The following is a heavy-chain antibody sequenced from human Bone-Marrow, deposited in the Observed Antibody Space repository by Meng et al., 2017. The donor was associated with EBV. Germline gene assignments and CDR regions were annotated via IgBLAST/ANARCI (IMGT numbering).Heavy chain of an antibody. CDR1: GFTFSSYS. CDR2: ISSSSSYI. Sequence: EVQLVESGGGLVKPGGSLRLVCAASGFTFSSYSMNWVRQAPGKGLEWVSSISSSSSYIYYADSVKGRFTISRDNAKNSLYLQMNSLRAEDTAVYYCASLHYYDSSGFDYWGQGTMVTVSS. CDR3: ASLHYYDSSGFDY. V-gene: IGHV3-21*01. D-gene: IGHD3-22*01. J-gene: IGHJ4*02.